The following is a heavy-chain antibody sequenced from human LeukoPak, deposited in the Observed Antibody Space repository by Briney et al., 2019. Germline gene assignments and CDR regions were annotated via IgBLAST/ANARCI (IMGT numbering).Heavy chain of an antibody. CDR2: ISSSSSYI. CDR1: GFTFSSYS. V-gene: IGHV3-21*01. CDR3: ARLGWAVAGRLEFEY. D-gene: IGHD6-19*01. Sequence: GGSLRLSCAASGFTFSSYSMNWVRQVPGKRLEWVSSISSSSSYIYYADSVKGRFTISRDNAKNSLYLQMNSLGAEDTAVYYCARLGWAVAGRLEFEYWGQGTLVTVSS. J-gene: IGHJ4*02.